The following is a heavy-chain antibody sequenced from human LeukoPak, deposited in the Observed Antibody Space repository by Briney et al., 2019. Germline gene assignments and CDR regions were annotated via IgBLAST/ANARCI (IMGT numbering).Heavy chain of an antibody. J-gene: IGHJ3*02. D-gene: IGHD3-9*01. Sequence: GGSLRPSCAASGFTASSNSMSWVRQAPGKGLEWVSVIYSGGSTYYADSVKGRFTISRDNSKNTLYLQMNSLRAEDTAVYYCARDGGDDWLFGAFDIWGQGTMVTVSS. V-gene: IGHV3-66*02. CDR2: IYSGGST. CDR1: GFTASSNS. CDR3: ARDGGDDWLFGAFDI.